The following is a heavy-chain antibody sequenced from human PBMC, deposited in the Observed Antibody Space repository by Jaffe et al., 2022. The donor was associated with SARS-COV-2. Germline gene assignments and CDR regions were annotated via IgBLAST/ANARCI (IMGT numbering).Heavy chain of an antibody. CDR2: IHYSGST. CDR1: GGSISSSNYY. J-gene: IGHJ5*02. CDR3: ARLSQKNWFDP. V-gene: IGHV4-39*01. Sequence: QLHLQESGPGLVKPSETLSLTCTVSGGSISSSNYYWAWIRQPPGRGLEWIGTIHYSGSTYYNPSLKSRITISVDTSKNQFSLKLSSVTAADTAVYYCARLSQKNWFDPWGQGTLVTVSS.